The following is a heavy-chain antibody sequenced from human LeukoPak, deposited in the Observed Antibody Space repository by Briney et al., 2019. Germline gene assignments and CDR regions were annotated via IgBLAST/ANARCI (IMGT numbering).Heavy chain of an antibody. V-gene: IGHV3-74*01. CDR1: GFTFSENW. CDR3: AREEHRLAEAGTSALDL. D-gene: IGHD6-13*01. Sequence: GGSLRLSCVASGFTFSENWMHWVRQAPGKGLAWVSHINRDGGLTNYADSVKGRFTISRDNARNTVYLQMSSLRVEDTAIYFCAREEHRLAEAGTSALDLGGQGTLVTVSP. CDR2: INRDGGLT. J-gene: IGHJ3*01.